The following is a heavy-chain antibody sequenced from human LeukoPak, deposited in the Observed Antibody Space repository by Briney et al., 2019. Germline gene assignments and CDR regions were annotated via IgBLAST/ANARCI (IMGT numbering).Heavy chain of an antibody. V-gene: IGHV3-33*06. CDR3: AKGEISGPNRNYFEY. CDR1: GFTFSSHG. J-gene: IGHJ4*02. Sequence: GRSLRLSCAASGFTFSSHGMHWVRQAPGTGLEWVAVIWFDGNNEYYADSVKGRFTISRGNSKNTLYLQMNSLRAEDTAVYYCAKGEISGPNRNYFEYWGQGTLVTVSS. CDR2: IWFDGNNE. D-gene: IGHD1-14*01.